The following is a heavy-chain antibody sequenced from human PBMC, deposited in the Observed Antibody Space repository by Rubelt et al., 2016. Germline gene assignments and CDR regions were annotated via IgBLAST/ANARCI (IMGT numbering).Heavy chain of an antibody. V-gene: IGHV5-10-1*01. CDR3: ARHAGDGGNSEDWFDP. CDR1: GYSFTSYW. Sequence: EVLLVQSGAEVTKPGESLRISCKGSGYSFTSYWISWVRQMPGKGLEWMGRIDPSDSYTNDSPSFPGHVTISADKSISTAYLQWSRLKASDTAMYYCARHAGDGGNSEDWFDPWGQGTLVTVSS. D-gene: IGHD4-23*01. J-gene: IGHJ5*02. CDR2: IDPSDSYT.